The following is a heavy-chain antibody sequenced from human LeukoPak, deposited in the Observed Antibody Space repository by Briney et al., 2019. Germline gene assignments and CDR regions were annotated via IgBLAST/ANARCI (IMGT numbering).Heavy chain of an antibody. CDR3: ARHDFWSENGFDY. CDR1: GGTFSSYA. D-gene: IGHD3-3*01. J-gene: IGHJ4*02. V-gene: IGHV1-69*01. CDR2: IIPIFGTA. Sequence: ASVKVSCKASGGTFSSYAISWVRQAPGQGLEWMGGIIPIFGTANYAQKFQGRVTITADESTSTAYMELSSLRSEDTAAYYCARHDFWSENGFDYWGQGTLVTVSS.